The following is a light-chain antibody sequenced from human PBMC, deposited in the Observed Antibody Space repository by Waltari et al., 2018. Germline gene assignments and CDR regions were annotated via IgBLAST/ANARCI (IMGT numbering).Light chain of an antibody. CDR2: KAS. V-gene: IGKV1-5*03. CDR1: QSISTW. J-gene: IGKJ4*01. Sequence: IQLTQSPSTLSASVGARVTITCRASQSISTWLAWYQQKPGKAPKLLIYKASSLESGVPSRFSGGGSGTEFTLTISSLQPDDFATYYCQQYQTYPVTFGGGTKLEI. CDR3: QQYQTYPVT.